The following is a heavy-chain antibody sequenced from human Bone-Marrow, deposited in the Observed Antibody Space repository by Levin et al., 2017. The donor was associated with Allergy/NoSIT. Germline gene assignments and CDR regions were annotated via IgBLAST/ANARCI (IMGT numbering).Heavy chain of an antibody. Sequence: AGGSLRLSCAASGFTFSSYWMSWVRQAPGKGLEWVANIKQDGSEKYYVDSVKGRFTISRDNAKNSLYLQMNSLRAEDTAVYYCARDPSLVRGSYYKRDKFDYWGQGTLVTVSS. CDR2: IKQDGSEK. D-gene: IGHD1-26*01. J-gene: IGHJ4*02. V-gene: IGHV3-7*01. CDR1: GFTFSSYW. CDR3: ARDPSLVRGSYYKRDKFDY.